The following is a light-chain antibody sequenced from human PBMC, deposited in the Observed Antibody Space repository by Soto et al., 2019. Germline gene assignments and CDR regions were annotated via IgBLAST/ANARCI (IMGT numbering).Light chain of an antibody. V-gene: IGKV1-9*01. Sequence: DIQLTQSPSFLSVSVGDRVTITCRASQGISNYLAWYEQKPGKAPKLLIYAASTLQSGVPSRFSRSGSGTELTLTISSLQPEDFATYYCQQLNNYPYTFGQGTKLEIK. CDR3: QQLNNYPYT. CDR2: AAS. J-gene: IGKJ2*01. CDR1: QGISNY.